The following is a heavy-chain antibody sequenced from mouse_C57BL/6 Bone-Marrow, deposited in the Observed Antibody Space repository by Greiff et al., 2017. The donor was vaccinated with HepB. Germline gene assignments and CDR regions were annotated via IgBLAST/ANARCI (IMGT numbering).Heavy chain of an antibody. J-gene: IGHJ2*01. V-gene: IGHV5-17*01. D-gene: IGHD1-1*01. CDR3: ARLNYYYGRNFDY. CDR2: ISSGSSTI. Sequence: EVKLVESGGGLVKPGGSLKLSCAASGFTFSDYGMHWVRQAPEKGLEWVAYISSGSSTIYYAATVKGRFTIARDKAKNTLFLQMTSLRSEDTAMYYCARLNYYYGRNFDYWGQGTTLTVSS. CDR1: GFTFSDYG.